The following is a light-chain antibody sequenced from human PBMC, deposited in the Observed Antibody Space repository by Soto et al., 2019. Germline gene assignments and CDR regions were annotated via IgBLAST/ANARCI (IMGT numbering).Light chain of an antibody. Sequence: QSVLTQPASVSGSPGQSITISCTGTSSDIGGYNYVCWYQQHPVKVPKLIIFEVSTRPSWVSNRFSGSKSGNTASLTISGLQADDEADYYCSSLTTSTTLYVFGTGTKVTV. V-gene: IGLV2-14*01. CDR2: EVS. CDR1: SSDIGGYNY. CDR3: SSLTTSTTLYV. J-gene: IGLJ1*01.